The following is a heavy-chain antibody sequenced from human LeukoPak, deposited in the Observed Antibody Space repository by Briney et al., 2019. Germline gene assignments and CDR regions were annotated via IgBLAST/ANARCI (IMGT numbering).Heavy chain of an antibody. CDR1: GYSISSGYY. CDR3: ARDSISSGRDY. CDR2: IYYSGST. Sequence: PSETLSLTCTVSGYSISSGYYWGWIRQSPGKGLEWIGSIYYSGSTYYNPSLKSRVTISVDTSKNQFSLKLSSVTAADTAVYYCARDSISSGRDYWGQGTLVTVSS. V-gene: IGHV4-38-2*02. D-gene: IGHD6-19*01. J-gene: IGHJ4*02.